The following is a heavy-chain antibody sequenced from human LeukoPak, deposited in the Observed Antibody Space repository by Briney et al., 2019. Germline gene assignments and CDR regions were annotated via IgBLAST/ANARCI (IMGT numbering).Heavy chain of an antibody. CDR1: GGSISSYY. Sequence: SETLSLTCTVSGGSISSYYWSWIRQPPGKGLEWIGYIYYSGSTNNNPSLKSRVTISVDTSKNQFALKLSSVTAADTAVYYCARMLDGSRRRGFDFWGQGTLATVSS. CDR3: ARMLDGSRRRGFDF. D-gene: IGHD5-24*01. CDR2: IYYSGST. J-gene: IGHJ4*02. V-gene: IGHV4-59*01.